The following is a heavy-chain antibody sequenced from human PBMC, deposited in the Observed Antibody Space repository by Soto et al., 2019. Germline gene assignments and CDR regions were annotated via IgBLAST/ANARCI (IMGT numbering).Heavy chain of an antibody. D-gene: IGHD2-2*01. CDR3: ASRCSSTSCYAFGGYYYMDV. Sequence: GGSLRLSCAASGFTFSSYAMSWVRQAPGKGLEWVSAISGSGGSTYYADSVKGRFTISRDNSKNTLYLQMNSLGAEDTAVYYCASRCSSTSCYAFGGYYYMDVWGKGTTVTVSS. J-gene: IGHJ6*03. CDR2: ISGSGGST. V-gene: IGHV3-23*01. CDR1: GFTFSSYA.